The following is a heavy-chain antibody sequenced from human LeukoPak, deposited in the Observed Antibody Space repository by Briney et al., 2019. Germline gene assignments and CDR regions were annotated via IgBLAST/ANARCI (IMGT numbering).Heavy chain of an antibody. D-gene: IGHD3-9*01. CDR2: IYYSGST. V-gene: IGHV4-59*01. CDR3: AALNYNILTGYSNYYFDY. CDR1: GGSISSYY. Sequence: SETLSLTCTVSGGSISSYYWSWIRQPPGKGLEWIGYIYYSGSTNYNPSLKSRVTISVDTSKNQFSLKLSSVTAADTAVYYCAALNYNILTGYSNYYFDYWGQGTLVTVSS. J-gene: IGHJ4*02.